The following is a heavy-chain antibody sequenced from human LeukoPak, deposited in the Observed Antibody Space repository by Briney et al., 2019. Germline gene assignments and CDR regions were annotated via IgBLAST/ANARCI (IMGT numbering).Heavy chain of an antibody. J-gene: IGHJ6*04. V-gene: IGHV3-7*01. CDR1: GFTFSNFW. CDR2: IKEDGRGK. CDR3: ARDDGDV. Sequence: PGGSLRLSCVSSGFTFSNFWMKWVRQAPRKGREWVASIKEDGRGKFSVGSVKDRISISRDNTRNSLDLQINSLTVEDTAIYYCARDDGDVRGTGTTVTVSS.